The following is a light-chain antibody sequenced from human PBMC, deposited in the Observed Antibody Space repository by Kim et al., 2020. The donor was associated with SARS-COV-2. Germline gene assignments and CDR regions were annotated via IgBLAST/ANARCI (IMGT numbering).Light chain of an antibody. J-gene: IGLJ2*01. CDR2: EVN. CDR3: SSYTSSTPVV. CDR1: SIDLRGHNS. Sequence: GQSITISFTGTSIDLRGHNSVSWFQQHPATAPKLIIYEVNNPPSGISNLFFGSKSGNTASLTISGLQAEDESDYYCSSYTSSTPVVFGGGTQLTVL. V-gene: IGLV2-14*03.